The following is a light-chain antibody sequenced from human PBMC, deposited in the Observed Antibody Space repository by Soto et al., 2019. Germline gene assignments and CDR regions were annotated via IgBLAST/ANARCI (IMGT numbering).Light chain of an antibody. V-gene: IGLV1-47*01. CDR2: RSD. CDR3: AAYTGNWNGPV. Sequence: QSALTQPPSVSGTPGLRVSISCSGDSSTFANNYVHWYQQVPGAAPKLLIYRSDQRPSGVPERFSGSKSGTSASLTISGLRPEDEAQYYCAAYTGNWNGPVFGGGTKLTVL. CDR1: SSTFANNY. J-gene: IGLJ2*01.